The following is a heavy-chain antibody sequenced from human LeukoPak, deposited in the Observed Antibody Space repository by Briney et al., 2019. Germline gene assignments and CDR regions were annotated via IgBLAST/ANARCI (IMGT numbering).Heavy chain of an antibody. CDR1: GFTFSSYA. CDR2: ISGSGGST. V-gene: IGHV3-23*01. D-gene: IGHD3-3*01. Sequence: GGSLRLSCAASGFTFSSYAMSWVRQAPGKGLEWVSAISGSGGSTYYADSVKGRFTISRDNSKNTLYLQMNSLRAEDTAVYYCAKDLSSYYDFWSGYYTPRYFDYWGQGTLVTVSS. J-gene: IGHJ4*02. CDR3: AKDLSSYYDFWSGYYTPRYFDY.